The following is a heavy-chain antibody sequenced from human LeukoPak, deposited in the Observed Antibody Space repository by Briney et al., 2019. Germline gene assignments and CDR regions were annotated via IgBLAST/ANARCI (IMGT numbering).Heavy chain of an antibody. CDR3: ARDQDPGAFDI. J-gene: IGHJ3*02. V-gene: IGHV1-18*01. CDR2: ISAYNGNT. CDR1: SYTLANYG. Sequence: ASVKVSCKASSYTLANYGISWVRQAPGQGLEWMGWISAYNGNTNYAQNLQGRVTMTTDTSTNTAYMELRSLRSDDTAVYYCARDQDPGAFDIWGQGTMVTVSS.